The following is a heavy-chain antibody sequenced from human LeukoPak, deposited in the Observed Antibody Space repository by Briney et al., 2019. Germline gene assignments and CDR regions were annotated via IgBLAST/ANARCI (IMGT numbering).Heavy chain of an antibody. V-gene: IGHV3-74*01. CDR1: GFTFSNYW. D-gene: IGHD2/OR15-2a*01. CDR3: ARDPFYGDANLDS. J-gene: IGHJ4*02. Sequence: GGSLRLSCAASGFTFSNYWMHWVRQAPGKGLVWVSRIKNDGTITTYADSVKGRFTISRDNAKNTLYLQMNSLRAEDTAVYYCARDPFYGDANLDSWGPGTLVTVSS. CDR2: IKNDGTIT.